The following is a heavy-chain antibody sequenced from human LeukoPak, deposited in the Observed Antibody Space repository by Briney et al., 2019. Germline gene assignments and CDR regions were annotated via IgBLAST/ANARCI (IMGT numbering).Heavy chain of an antibody. J-gene: IGHJ5*02. V-gene: IGHV4-59*12. CDR1: GGSISSYY. CDR2: IYYSGST. CDR3: ARVVVPAATVWWFDP. D-gene: IGHD2-2*01. Sequence: SETLSLTCTVSGGSISSYYWSWIRQPPGKGLEWIGYIYYSGSTNYNPSLKSRVTMSVDTSKNQFSLKLSSVTAADTAVYYCARVVVPAATVWWFDPWGQGTLVTVSS.